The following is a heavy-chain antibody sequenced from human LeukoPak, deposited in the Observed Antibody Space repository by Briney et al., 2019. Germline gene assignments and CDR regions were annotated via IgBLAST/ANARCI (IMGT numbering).Heavy chain of an antibody. CDR1: GFTFSTYA. D-gene: IGHD3-16*02. V-gene: IGHV3-11*05. J-gene: IGHJ4*02. CDR2: ISSSSSYI. Sequence: GGSLRLSCAASGFTFSTYAMSWIRQAPGKGLEWVSYISSSSSYINYADSVKGRFTISRDNAKNSLYLQMNSLRADDTAVYYCARERLGELSYHDYWGQGTLVTVSS. CDR3: ARERLGELSYHDY.